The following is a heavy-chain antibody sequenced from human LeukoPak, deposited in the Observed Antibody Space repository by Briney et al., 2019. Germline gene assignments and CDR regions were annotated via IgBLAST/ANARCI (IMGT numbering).Heavy chain of an antibody. J-gene: IGHJ5*02. Sequence: SETLSLTCTVSVGSISTYYWSWIRPPPGKGLGWIGYIYYSVGTTYNPSLTRRVPISVDTSKTQCSLKLSSVTAADTAVYYGARGTSSSWYFSTKSGHWFDPWGQGTLVTVSS. CDR3: ARGTSSSWYFSTKSGHWFDP. D-gene: IGHD6-13*01. V-gene: IGHV4-59*01. CDR1: VGSISTYY. CDR2: IYYSVGT.